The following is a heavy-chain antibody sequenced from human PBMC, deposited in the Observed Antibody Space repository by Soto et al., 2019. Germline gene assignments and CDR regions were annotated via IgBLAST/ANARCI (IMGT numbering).Heavy chain of an antibody. D-gene: IGHD3-10*01. Sequence: QMQLQESGPGLVKPSETLSLTCTVSGGSISSYYWSWIRQPPGKGLEWIGYIYYSGSTNYNPSLKRRVTISVDTSKNQFSLNLSSVTAADTAVYYCARIQGAIDYWGQGTLVTVSS. V-gene: IGHV4-59*08. CDR3: ARIQGAIDY. CDR1: GGSISSYY. J-gene: IGHJ4*02. CDR2: IYYSGST.